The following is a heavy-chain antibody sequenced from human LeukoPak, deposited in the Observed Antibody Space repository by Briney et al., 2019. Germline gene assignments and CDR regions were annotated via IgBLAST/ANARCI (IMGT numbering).Heavy chain of an antibody. CDR3: GSSPYVWGIDH. V-gene: IGHV3-53*01. CDR1: GGSVSSINYY. D-gene: IGHD3-16*01. Sequence: ETLPLTCTVSGGSVSSINYYWSWVRQAPGKGLEWVSIIYSGGSTYYADSVKGRFTISRDNSKNTLHLQMKSLRADDTAVYYCGSSPYVWGIDHWGQGTPVTVSS. CDR2: IYSGGST. J-gene: IGHJ4*02.